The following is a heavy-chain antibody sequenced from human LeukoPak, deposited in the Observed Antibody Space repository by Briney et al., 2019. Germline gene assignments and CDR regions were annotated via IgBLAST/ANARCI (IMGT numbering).Heavy chain of an antibody. CDR3: ARDPGSSYYKYYFDY. D-gene: IGHD3-3*01. CDR2: IWYDGSNK. CDR1: GFPFSSYG. V-gene: IGHV3-33*01. J-gene: IGHJ4*02. Sequence: GGSLRLSCAASGFPFSSYGMHWVRQAPGKGLEWVAVIWYDGSNKYYADSVKGRFTISRDNSKNTLYLQMNSLRAEDTAVYYCARDPGSSYYKYYFDYWGQGTLVTVSS.